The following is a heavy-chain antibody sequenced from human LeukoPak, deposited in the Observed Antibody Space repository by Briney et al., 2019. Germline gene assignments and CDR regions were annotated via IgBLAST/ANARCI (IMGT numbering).Heavy chain of an antibody. D-gene: IGHD3-22*01. V-gene: IGHV1-46*01. CDR2: INPSGGST. CDR3: ARDRAHYYDSSGYGFDY. Sequence: ASVTVSCTASGYTFTIYYMHWVRQAPGQGLEWMGIINPSGGSTSYAQKFQGRVTMTRDTSTSTVYMELSSLRSEDTAVYYCARDRAHYYDSSGYGFDYWGQGTLVTVSS. CDR1: GYTFTIYY. J-gene: IGHJ4*02.